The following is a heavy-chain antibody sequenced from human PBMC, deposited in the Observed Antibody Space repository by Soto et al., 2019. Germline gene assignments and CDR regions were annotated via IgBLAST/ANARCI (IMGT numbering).Heavy chain of an antibody. CDR1: GITFSSYE. J-gene: IGHJ4*02. CDR3: ARDSRYFESSYYFGY. CDR2: ISSSGSTI. Sequence: GGSLRLSCSASGITFSSYEMNWVRQAPGKGLEWVSYISSSGSTIYYADSVKGRFTISRDNAKNSLYLQMNGLRADDTAVSYCARDSRYFESSYYFGYWGQGTRVLSSS. D-gene: IGHD3-22*01. V-gene: IGHV3-48*03.